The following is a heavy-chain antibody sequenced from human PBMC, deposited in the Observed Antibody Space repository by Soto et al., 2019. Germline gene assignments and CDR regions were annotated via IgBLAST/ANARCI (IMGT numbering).Heavy chain of an antibody. CDR3: AKDYRAVAGTGASYYYYGMDV. J-gene: IGHJ6*02. CDR2: ISYDGSNK. V-gene: IGHV3-30*18. CDR1: GFTFSSYG. Sequence: PGGSLRPSCAASGFTFSSYGMHWVRQAPGKGLEWVAVISYDGSNKYYADSVKGRFTISRDNSKNTLYLQMNSLRAEDTAVYYCAKDYRAVAGTGASYYYYGMDVWGQGTTVTVSS. D-gene: IGHD6-19*01.